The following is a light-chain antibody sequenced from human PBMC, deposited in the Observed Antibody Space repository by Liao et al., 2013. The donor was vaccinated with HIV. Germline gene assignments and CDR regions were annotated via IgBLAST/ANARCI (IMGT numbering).Light chain of an antibody. CDR1: YIGSKS. V-gene: IGLV3-21*01. Sequence: SYVLTQPPSVSVAPGKTAKITCGGNYIGSKSVHWYQQKPGQAPVLVIYYDSDRPSVIPERFSGSNSGNTVTLSISRVEAGDEADYYCQVWDSNSDHPYVFGTGTKVTVL. J-gene: IGLJ1*01. CDR3: QVWDSNSDHPYV. CDR2: YDS.